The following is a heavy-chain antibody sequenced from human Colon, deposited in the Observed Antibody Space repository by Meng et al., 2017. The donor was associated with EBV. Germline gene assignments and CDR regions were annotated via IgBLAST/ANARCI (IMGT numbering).Heavy chain of an antibody. D-gene: IGHD2-15*01. CDR2: INHVGST. V-gene: IGHV4-34*01. Sequence: VQLTQWGAGLLKPSETLSLTCTVYGGSFSDSYWTWIRQPPGKGLEWIGEINHVGSTTYNPSLKSRVTISVDTSKNQFSLKLSSVTAADAAVYYCASSDCSGGTRYLDCWGQGTLVTVSS. CDR3: ASSDCSGGTRYLDC. CDR1: GGSFSDSY. J-gene: IGHJ4*02.